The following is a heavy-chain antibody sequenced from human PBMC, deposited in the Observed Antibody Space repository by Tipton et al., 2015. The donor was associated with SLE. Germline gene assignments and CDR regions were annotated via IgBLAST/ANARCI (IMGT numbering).Heavy chain of an antibody. J-gene: IGHJ6*03. CDR2: IYYSGTT. CDR1: GGSTSSSNCY. V-gene: IGHV4-39*07. Sequence: TLSLTCTVSGGSTSSSNCYWGWIRQPPGKGLEWIGSIYYSGTTYYNPSLKSRVTISLDTSKNQFSLKLSSVTAADTAVYYCASGDGNYMDVWGKGTTVTVSS. D-gene: IGHD2-21*01. CDR3: ASGDGNYMDV.